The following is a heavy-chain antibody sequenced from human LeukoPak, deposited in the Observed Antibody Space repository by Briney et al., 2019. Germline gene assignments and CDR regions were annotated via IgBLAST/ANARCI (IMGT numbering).Heavy chain of an antibody. J-gene: IGHJ4*02. D-gene: IGHD3-16*02. CDR1: GGSISSGNYY. CDR2: ISKSGTT. CDR3: ARLLGPLDYVWGSSRSK. Sequence: SETLSLTCTVSGGSISSGNYYWSWIRQSAGKGLEWIGLISKSGTTNYNPSHKSRVTISIDTTKNQFSLKLTSVTAADTAVYYCARLLGPLDYVWGSSRSKWGQGTLVTVSS. V-gene: IGHV4-61*02.